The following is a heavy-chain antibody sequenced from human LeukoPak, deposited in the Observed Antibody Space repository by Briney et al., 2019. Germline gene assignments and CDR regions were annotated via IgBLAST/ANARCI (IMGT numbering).Heavy chain of an antibody. D-gene: IGHD5-18*01. V-gene: IGHV3-30*18. CDR2: ISYDGSNA. CDR1: GFSFSSYG. Sequence: PGGSLRLSCAASGFSFSSYGMHWVRQAPGKGLEWVAVISYDGSNAYYADSVKGRFTISRDNSKNTLYLQMNSLKTDDTAVYYCAKDWRRIQLGNWFDPWGQGTLVTVSS. J-gene: IGHJ5*02. CDR3: AKDWRRIQLGNWFDP.